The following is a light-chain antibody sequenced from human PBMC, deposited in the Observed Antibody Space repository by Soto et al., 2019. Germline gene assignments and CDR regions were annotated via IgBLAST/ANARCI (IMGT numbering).Light chain of an antibody. CDR2: WAS. CDR1: QSVLYSSNNKND. J-gene: IGKJ4*01. CDR3: QRYGSTPLP. V-gene: IGKV4-1*01. Sequence: DIVMTQSPDSLAVSLGERATINGKSSQSVLYSSNNKNDLAWYQQKPGQPPKLLIYWASTWESGVPDRVSGSRSGTVWTHTINNVQPEDVAVSCCQRYGSTPLPFGGGTKVEIE.